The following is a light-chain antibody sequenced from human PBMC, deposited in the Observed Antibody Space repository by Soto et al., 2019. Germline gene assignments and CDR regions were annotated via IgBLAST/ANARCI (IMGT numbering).Light chain of an antibody. CDR1: QGISNY. CDR3: KKSNSAPWT. CDR2: VAS. J-gene: IGKJ1*01. Sequence: DIQMTQSPSSLSASVGDRVTITCRASQGISNYLAWYQQQPGKVPKLLIYVASTLQSGVPSRFSGSGSGTAFTLNISSLQLEDVASNYYKKSNSAPWTFGQGTKVEIK. V-gene: IGKV1-27*01.